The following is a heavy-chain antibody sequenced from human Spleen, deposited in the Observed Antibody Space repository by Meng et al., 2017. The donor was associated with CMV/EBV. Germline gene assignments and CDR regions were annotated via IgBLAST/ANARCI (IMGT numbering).Heavy chain of an antibody. D-gene: IGHD2-15*01. J-gene: IGHJ6*02. CDR3: ARDLMVAATGYYYYYGMDV. V-gene: IGHV3-48*04. CDR1: GFTFSSYS. CDR2: ITSSASTI. Sequence: GGSLRLSCAASGFTFSSYSMNWVRQAPGKGLEWISYITSSASTIYYADSVKGRFTISRDNAHNSLYLQMTSLRVEDTAVYYCARDLMVAATGYYYYYGMDVWGQGTTVTVSS.